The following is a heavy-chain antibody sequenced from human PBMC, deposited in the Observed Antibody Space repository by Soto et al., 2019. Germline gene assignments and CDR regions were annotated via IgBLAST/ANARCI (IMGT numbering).Heavy chain of an antibody. Sequence: SVKVSCKASGGTFSDFTINWVRQAPGQRLEWMGGIIPIFDTANYAEKFQGRVTITADGSTSTSFMEVSSLRSEDTAAYYCARNGTQTGYSYGMDVWGQGTMVTVSS. CDR3: ARNGTQTGYSYGMDV. V-gene: IGHV1-69*13. CDR2: IIPIFDTA. J-gene: IGHJ6*02. D-gene: IGHD1-1*01. CDR1: GGTFSDFT.